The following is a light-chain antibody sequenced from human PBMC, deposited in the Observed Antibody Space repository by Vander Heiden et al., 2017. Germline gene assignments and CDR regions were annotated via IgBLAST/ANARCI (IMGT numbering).Light chain of an antibody. V-gene: IGLV1-40*01. CDR1: SSNIGAGSD. Sequence: QSVLTQPPSVSGPPGQRVTISCTGSSSNIGAGSDVHWYQKLPGTAPKLLIYGNTNRPSGVPDRFSGAKSGTSASLAITGLQAEDEADYYCQSYDNSLSGWVFGGGTKLTVL. CDR2: GNT. J-gene: IGLJ3*02. CDR3: QSYDNSLSGWV.